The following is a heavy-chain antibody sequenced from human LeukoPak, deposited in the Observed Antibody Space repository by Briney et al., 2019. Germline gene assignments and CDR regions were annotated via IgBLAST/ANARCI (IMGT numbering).Heavy chain of an antibody. J-gene: IGHJ4*02. CDR1: GFSVNSNY. Sequence: GGSLRLSCAASGFSVNSNYMSWVRQAPGKGLEWVSLMYSGGDAYYADSVKGRFTISRDNSKNTLYLQMNSLRAEDTAVYYCAKERKQQLVVHWGQGTLVTVSS. V-gene: IGHV3-53*01. D-gene: IGHD6-13*01. CDR3: AKERKQQLVVH. CDR2: MYSGGDA.